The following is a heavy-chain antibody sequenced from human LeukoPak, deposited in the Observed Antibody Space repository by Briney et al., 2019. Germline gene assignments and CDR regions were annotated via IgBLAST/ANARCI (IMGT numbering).Heavy chain of an antibody. D-gene: IGHD1-1*01. CDR3: ARDFDTQLDY. CDR1: GGSISSGGYS. CDR2: IYYSGST. V-gene: IGHV4-30-4*07. J-gene: IGHJ4*02. Sequence: SETLSLTCAVSGGSISSGGYSWSWIRQPPGKGLEWIGYIYYSGSTYHNPSLKSRVTISVDTSKNQFSLKLSSVTAADTAVYYCARDFDTQLDYWGQGTLVTVSS.